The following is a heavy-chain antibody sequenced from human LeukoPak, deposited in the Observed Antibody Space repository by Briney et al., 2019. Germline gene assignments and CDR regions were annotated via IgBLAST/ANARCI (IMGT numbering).Heavy chain of an antibody. CDR2: IKQDGSER. CDR3: ARPYYYDSSGYYVS. Sequence: PGRSLRLSCAASGFTFSSYWMSWVRQAPGKGLEWVANIKQDGSERYYVDSVKGRFTISRDNAKNSLYLQMNSLRAEDTAVYYCARPYYYDSSGYYVSWGQGTLVTVSS. CDR1: GFTFSSYW. V-gene: IGHV3-7*01. J-gene: IGHJ5*02. D-gene: IGHD3-22*01.